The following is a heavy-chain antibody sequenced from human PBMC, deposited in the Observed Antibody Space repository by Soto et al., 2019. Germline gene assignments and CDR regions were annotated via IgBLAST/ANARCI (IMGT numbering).Heavy chain of an antibody. V-gene: IGHV1-2*04. CDR2: INPNSGGT. Sequence: TSVKVSCEACGDSFTGYYMHWVRQAPGQGLEWMGWINPNSGGTNYAQKFQGWVTMTRDTSISTAYMELSRLRSDDTAVYYCARGGYSSSWFDAFDIWGQGTMVTVSS. D-gene: IGHD6-13*01. J-gene: IGHJ3*02. CDR3: ARGGYSSSWFDAFDI. CDR1: GDSFTGYY.